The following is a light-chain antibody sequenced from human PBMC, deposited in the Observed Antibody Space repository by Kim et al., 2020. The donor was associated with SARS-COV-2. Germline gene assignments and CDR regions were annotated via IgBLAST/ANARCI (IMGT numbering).Light chain of an antibody. V-gene: IGKV1-39*01. J-gene: IGKJ1*01. CDR2: GAS. CDR1: QSISYF. CDR3: QQSYTAPRT. Sequence: ASFGDRVTITCRARQSISYFLNWYQQRPGKAPKLLIYGASTLHGGVPSRFSGSGSGTDFTLNISSLQPEDFATYYCQQSYTAPRTFGQGTKVDIK.